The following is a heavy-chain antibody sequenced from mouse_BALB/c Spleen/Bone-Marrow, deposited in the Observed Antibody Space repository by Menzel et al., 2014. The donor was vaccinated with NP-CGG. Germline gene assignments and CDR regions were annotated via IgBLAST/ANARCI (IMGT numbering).Heavy chain of an antibody. V-gene: IGHV4-1*02. D-gene: IGHD1-2*01. CDR1: GFDFSRYW. Sequence: DVKLVESGGGLVQPGGSLKLSCAASGFDFSRYWMSWVRQAPGKGLEWIGEINPDSSTINYTPSLKDKFIISRDNAKNALYLQMRKVRSEDTALYYCARQGYYGYSDYWGQGTTLTVSS. CDR3: ARQGYYGYSDY. J-gene: IGHJ2*01. CDR2: INPDSSTI.